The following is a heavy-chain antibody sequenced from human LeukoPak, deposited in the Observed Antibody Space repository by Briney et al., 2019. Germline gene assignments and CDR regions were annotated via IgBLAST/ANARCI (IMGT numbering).Heavy chain of an antibody. Sequence: SETPSLTCAVYGGSFSGYYWSWIRQPPGKGLEWIGSIYYSGSTYYNPSLKSRVTISVDTSKNQFSLKLSSVTAADTAVYYCARGYYDFWSGYNNWFDPWGQGTLVTVSS. CDR1: GGSFSGYY. J-gene: IGHJ5*02. V-gene: IGHV4-34*01. CDR2: IYYSGST. CDR3: ARGYYDFWSGYNNWFDP. D-gene: IGHD3-3*01.